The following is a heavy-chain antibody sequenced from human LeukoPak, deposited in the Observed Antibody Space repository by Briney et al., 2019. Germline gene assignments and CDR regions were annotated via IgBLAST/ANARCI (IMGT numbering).Heavy chain of an antibody. CDR2: INHSGST. D-gene: IGHD5-12*01. CDR3: ARHRGYSGYSFDY. CDR1: GGSFSGYY. J-gene: IGHJ4*02. V-gene: IGHV4-34*01. Sequence: PSETLSLTCAVYGGSFSGYYWSWIRQPPGEGLEWIGEINHSGSTNYNPSLKSRVTISVDTSKNQFSLKLSSVTAADTAVYYCARHRGYSGYSFDYWGQGTLVTVSS.